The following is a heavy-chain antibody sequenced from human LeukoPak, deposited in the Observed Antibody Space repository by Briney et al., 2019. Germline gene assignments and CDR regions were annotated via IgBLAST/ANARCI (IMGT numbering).Heavy chain of an antibody. CDR2: TYYSGST. J-gene: IGHJ3*02. CDR1: GASLSDHNYY. CDR3: ARSPTIAAGGPYGTFDI. Sequence: SETLSLTCSVSGASLSDHNYYWSWIRQHPRTGLEWIGFTYYSGSTYYSPALESRVSISLRTSKKQLSLKIYSVTAADTALYYCARSPTIAAGGPYGTFDIWGQGTVVTVSS. V-gene: IGHV4-31*03. D-gene: IGHD6-13*01.